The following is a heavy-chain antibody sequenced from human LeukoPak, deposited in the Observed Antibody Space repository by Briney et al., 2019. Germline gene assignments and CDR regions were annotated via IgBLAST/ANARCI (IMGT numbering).Heavy chain of an antibody. CDR1: GYTFTGYY. V-gene: IGHV1-2*02. CDR3: ARVKSYYYDTSDKDAFDI. Sequence: ASVKVSCKASGYTFTGYYMHWVRQAPGQGLEWMGWINPNSGGTNYAQKFQDRVTMTRDTSTSTVYMELSSLRSEDTAVYYCARVKSYYYDTSDKDAFDIWGQGTMVTVSS. J-gene: IGHJ3*02. D-gene: IGHD3-22*01. CDR2: INPNSGGT.